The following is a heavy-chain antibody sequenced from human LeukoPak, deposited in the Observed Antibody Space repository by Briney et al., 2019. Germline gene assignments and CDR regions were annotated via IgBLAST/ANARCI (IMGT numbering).Heavy chain of an antibody. V-gene: IGHV5-51*01. CDR3: ARRDMATNTPFDY. J-gene: IGHJ4*02. CDR1: GYTFTKYW. CDR2: IYPGDSDT. Sequence: GESLQISCKGSGYTFTKYWIGWVRQPPGKGLECMGIIYPGDSDTRYSPSFQGQVTISADKSISTAYLQWSSLKASDTAMYYCARRDMATNTPFDYWGQGTLVTVSS. D-gene: IGHD5-24*01.